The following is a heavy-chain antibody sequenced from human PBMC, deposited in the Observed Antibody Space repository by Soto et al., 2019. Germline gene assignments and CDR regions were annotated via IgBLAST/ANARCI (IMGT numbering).Heavy chain of an antibody. V-gene: IGHV5-51*01. J-gene: IGHJ4*02. CDR1: EYFFTSYW. D-gene: IGHD3-16*01. Sequence: VDPLQLSCLCSEYFFTSYWIGLVRQMPGKGLEWMGIIYPGDSDTRYSPSFQGRFTISRDNAKNSLYLQMNSLRDDDTAVFYCARGRYALDYWGQGTRVTVSS. CDR2: IYPGDSDT. CDR3: ARGRYALDY.